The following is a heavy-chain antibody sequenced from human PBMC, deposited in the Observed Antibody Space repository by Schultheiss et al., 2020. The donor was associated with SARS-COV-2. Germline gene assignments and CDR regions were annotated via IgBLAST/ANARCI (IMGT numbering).Heavy chain of an antibody. V-gene: IGHV3-21*01. CDR2: ISSSSSYI. D-gene: IGHD6-6*01. CDR3: ARVQFEYSSSSSIDY. CDR1: GFTFSSYS. Sequence: GGSLRLSCAASGFTFSSYSMNWVRQAPGKGLEWVSSISSSSSYIYYADSVTGRFTISRDNSKNSLYLQMNSLRAEDTAVYYCARVQFEYSSSSSIDYWGQGTLVTVSS. J-gene: IGHJ4*02.